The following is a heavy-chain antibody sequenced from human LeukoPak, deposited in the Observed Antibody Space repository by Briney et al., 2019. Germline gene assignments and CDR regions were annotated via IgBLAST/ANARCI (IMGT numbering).Heavy chain of an antibody. V-gene: IGHV1-2*02. J-gene: IGHJ4*02. CDR3: GRERGVGAAAGGEYYFDY. CDR1: GYTFTGYY. D-gene: IGHD6-25*01. CDR2: INPNSGGT. Sequence: GASVKVSCKASGYTFTGYYMHWVRQAPGQGLEWMGWINPNSGGTNYAQKFQGRVTMTRDTSISTAYMELSRLRSDDTAGYYCGRERGVGAAAGGEYYFDYWGQGTLVTVSS.